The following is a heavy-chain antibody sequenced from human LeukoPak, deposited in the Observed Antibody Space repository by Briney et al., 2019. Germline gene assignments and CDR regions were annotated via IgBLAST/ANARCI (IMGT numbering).Heavy chain of an antibody. J-gene: IGHJ6*02. CDR2: ISSSSSYI. V-gene: IGHV3-21*01. D-gene: IGHD3-22*01. CDR1: GFPFSSYS. Sequence: GSLRPSCAASGFPFSSYSMKWVRQAPGKGLEWVSSISSSSSYIYYADSVKGRFTISRDNAKNSLYLQMNSLRAEDTAVYYCARADSLYYYYGMDVWGQGTTVTVSS. CDR3: ARADSLYYYYGMDV.